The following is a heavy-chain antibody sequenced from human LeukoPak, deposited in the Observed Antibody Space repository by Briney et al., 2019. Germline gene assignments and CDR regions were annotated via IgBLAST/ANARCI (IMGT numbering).Heavy chain of an antibody. Sequence: SETLSLTCTVSGGSISSYYWSWIRQPPGKGLEWIGYIYYSGSTNYNPSLKSRVTISVDTSKNQFSLELSSVTAADTAVYYCASFGWPTYYYDSSGSQYFQHWGQGTLVTVSS. J-gene: IGHJ1*01. D-gene: IGHD3-22*01. V-gene: IGHV4-59*01. CDR3: ASFGWPTYYYDSSGSQYFQH. CDR2: IYYSGST. CDR1: GGSISSYY.